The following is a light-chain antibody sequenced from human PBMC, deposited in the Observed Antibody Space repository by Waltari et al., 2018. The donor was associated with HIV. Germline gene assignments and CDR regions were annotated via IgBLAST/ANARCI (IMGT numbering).Light chain of an antibody. CDR3: SSYTSSSTRV. V-gene: IGLV2-14*01. J-gene: IGLJ1*01. Sequence: QSALTQPASVSGSPGQSITISCTGTSSDVGDYNYVSWYQPHPGKAPKLISYDVSNRPSGVSKRFSGSKSGNTASRTISGLQTEDEADYYCSSYTSSSTRVFGTGTKVTVL. CDR1: SSDVGDYNY. CDR2: DVS.